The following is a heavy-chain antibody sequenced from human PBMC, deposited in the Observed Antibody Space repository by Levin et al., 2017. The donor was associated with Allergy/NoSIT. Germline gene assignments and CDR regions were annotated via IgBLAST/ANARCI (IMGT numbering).Heavy chain of an antibody. Sequence: PGGSLRLSCAGSGFTFSDAWMSWVRQAPGKGLEWVGRIKSKSDGGTTEDAAPGKGRFTISRDDPKNKLYLQMNRLKTEDTAVYYCTTEIRWSPVDLDHWGQGTLVTVST. J-gene: IGHJ4*02. CDR1: GFTFSDAW. V-gene: IGHV3-15*01. CDR2: IKSKSDGGTT. CDR3: TTEIRWSPVDLDH. D-gene: IGHD4-23*01.